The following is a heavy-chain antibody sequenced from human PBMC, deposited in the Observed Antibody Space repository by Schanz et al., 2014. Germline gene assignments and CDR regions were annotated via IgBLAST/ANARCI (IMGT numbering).Heavy chain of an antibody. CDR3: ARATYYHVSGSYYGNFDS. V-gene: IGHV3-21*01. CDR1: GIDFSSYS. CDR2: ISTSSGYI. Sequence: EVQLVESGGCLVKPGGSLRLSCAASGIDFSSYSMNWVRQAPGKGLEWVSTISTSSGYIYYADSVNGRFTISRDNGQNSLYLQMNSLRAEDTAVYYCARATYYHVSGSYYGNFDSWGQGTLVTVSS. J-gene: IGHJ4*02. D-gene: IGHD3-10*01.